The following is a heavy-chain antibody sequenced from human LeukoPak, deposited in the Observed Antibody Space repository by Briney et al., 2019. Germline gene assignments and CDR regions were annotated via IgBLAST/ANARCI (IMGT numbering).Heavy chain of an antibody. V-gene: IGHV4-59*01. D-gene: IGHD6-13*01. J-gene: IGHJ5*02. CDR1: SGSISTYY. CDR2: IYYSGNT. CDR3: ATQPAGPASWFDP. Sequence: KPSETLSLICSVPSGSISTYYWSWIRQAPGKGLEWIGFIYYSGNTNYNPSLKSRATILLDTSKNQFSLRLSSVTAGDTAVYYCATQPAGPASWFDPWGQGTLVTVSP.